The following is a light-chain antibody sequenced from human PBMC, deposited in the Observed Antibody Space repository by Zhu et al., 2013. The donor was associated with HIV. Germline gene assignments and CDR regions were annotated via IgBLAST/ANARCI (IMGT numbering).Light chain of an antibody. CDR1: LSVGSY. J-gene: IGKJ4*01. Sequence: EIVLTQSPVTLSLSPGERATLSCRASLSVGSYLAWYQQKPGQAPRLLIYGASTRATGIPDRFSGSGSGTDFTLTISRLEPEDFAVYYCQQFGTTPMITFGGGTKVEIK. CDR3: QQFGTTPMIT. V-gene: IGKV3-20*01. CDR2: GAS.